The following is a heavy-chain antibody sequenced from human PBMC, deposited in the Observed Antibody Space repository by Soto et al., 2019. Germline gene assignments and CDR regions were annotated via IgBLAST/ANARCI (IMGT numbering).Heavy chain of an antibody. V-gene: IGHV3-66*01. CDR3: ARDRDGYGSYDY. D-gene: IGHD5-18*01. J-gene: IGHJ4*02. CDR1: GLTVSSNY. Sequence: EVQLVESGGGLVQPGRSLRLSCAASGLTVSSNYMSWVRQAPGKGLEWVSVIYSAGNTYYAASVKGRFTISRDNSKNTLYLQMNSLRAEDTAVYYCARDRDGYGSYDYWVQGTLVTVSS. CDR2: IYSAGNT.